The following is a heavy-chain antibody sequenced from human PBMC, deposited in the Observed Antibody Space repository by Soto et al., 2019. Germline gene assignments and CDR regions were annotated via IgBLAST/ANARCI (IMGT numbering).Heavy chain of an antibody. CDR2: IKEDGSEK. D-gene: IGHD3-3*01. CDR3: ARGYAESRFFDY. J-gene: IGHJ4*02. CDR1: GFTFSSYW. Sequence: GGSLRLSCAASGFTFSSYWMSWVRQAPGKGLEWVASIKEDGSEKYYVDSVKGRLSVSRDNAKNSLYLQMDSLRAEDTAVYFCARGYAESRFFDYWGQGTLVTVSS. V-gene: IGHV3-7*05.